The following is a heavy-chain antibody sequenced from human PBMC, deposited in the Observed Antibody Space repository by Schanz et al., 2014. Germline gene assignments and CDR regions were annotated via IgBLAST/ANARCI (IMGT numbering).Heavy chain of an antibody. V-gene: IGHV3-33*06. CDR1: GFTFSSYG. CDR2: IWYDGSNK. J-gene: IGHJ4*02. CDR3: AKKVPAYNPFDS. D-gene: IGHD1-1*01. Sequence: QVQLVESGGGVVQPGRSLRLSCGASGFTFSSYGRHWVRQDPGKGLEWVAVIWYDGSNKYYADSVKGRFTISRDNSKNTLYLQMNSLRAEDTAVYFCAKKVPAYNPFDSWGQGTLVTVSS.